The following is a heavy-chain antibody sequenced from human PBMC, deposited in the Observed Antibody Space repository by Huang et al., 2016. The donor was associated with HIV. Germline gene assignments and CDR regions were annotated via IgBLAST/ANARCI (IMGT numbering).Heavy chain of an antibody. V-gene: IGHV3-49*03. J-gene: IGHJ4*02. CDR1: GFTVGDYA. CDR3: TRGKGALDY. D-gene: IGHD6-13*01. CDR2: SRRKASGGTT. Sequence: EVQLVESGGGLVQPGRSLRLSCTASGFTVGDYAMSWFRRAQGKGVNWVGCSRRKASGGTTEYAASVKGRFNISRDDSKSIAYLQMNSLKTEDTAVYYCTRGKGALDYWGQGTLVTVSS.